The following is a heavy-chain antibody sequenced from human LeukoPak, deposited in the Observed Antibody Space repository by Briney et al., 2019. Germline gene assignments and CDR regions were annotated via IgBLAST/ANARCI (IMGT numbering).Heavy chain of an antibody. Sequence: ASVKVSCKASGYTFTGYYLHWVRQAPGQGLEWMGRINPNSGGTNYAQKFQGRVTMTRDTSISTAYMELSRLRSDDTAVYYCAREKVRQSGMDVWGQGTTVTVSS. CDR1: GYTFTGYY. CDR3: AREKVRQSGMDV. V-gene: IGHV1-2*06. D-gene: IGHD2-2*01. J-gene: IGHJ6*02. CDR2: INPNSGGT.